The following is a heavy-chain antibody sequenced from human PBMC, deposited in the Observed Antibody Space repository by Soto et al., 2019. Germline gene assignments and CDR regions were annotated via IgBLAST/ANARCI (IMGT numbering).Heavy chain of an antibody. CDR2: IIPIFGTA. Sequence: QVQLVQSGAEVKKPGSSVKVSCKASGGTFSSYAISWVRQAPGQGLEWMGGIIPIFGTANYAQKFQGRVTITADESTSTAYMELSSLRSEDTAVYYCARDGGRGWYPGLDYYYGMDVWGQGTTVTVSS. V-gene: IGHV1-69*12. CDR3: ARDGGRGWYPGLDYYYGMDV. CDR1: GGTFSSYA. D-gene: IGHD6-19*01. J-gene: IGHJ6*02.